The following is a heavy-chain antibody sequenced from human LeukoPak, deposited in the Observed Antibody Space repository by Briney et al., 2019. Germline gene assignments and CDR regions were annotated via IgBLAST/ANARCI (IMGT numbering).Heavy chain of an antibody. D-gene: IGHD6-13*01. CDR3: VRDRCSSCHYFDS. CDR2: ISYDGSNK. J-gene: IGHJ4*02. CDR1: GFTFSSYA. V-gene: IGHV3-30*04. Sequence: PGGSLRLSCAASGFTFSSYAMHWVRQAPGKGLEWVALISYDGSNKYYADSVKGRFTISRDTSENTLYLQMNSLRAEDTAMYYCVRDRCSSCHYFDSWGQGTLVTVSS.